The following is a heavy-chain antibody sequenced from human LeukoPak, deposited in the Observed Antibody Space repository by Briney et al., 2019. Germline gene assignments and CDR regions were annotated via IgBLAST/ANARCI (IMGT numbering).Heavy chain of an antibody. V-gene: IGHV1-24*01. CDR2: FDPEDGET. J-gene: IGHJ5*02. Sequence: ASGKVSCKVWGYTLTELSMHGLRQAPAKGLEGTGGFDPEDGETIYAQKFQGRVTMTEDTSTETAYMEMSSLRSEDTAVYYCAIYYDNSGYYFSWFDPWGQGTLVSVSS. D-gene: IGHD3-22*01. CDR3: AIYYDNSGYYFSWFDP. CDR1: GYTLTELS.